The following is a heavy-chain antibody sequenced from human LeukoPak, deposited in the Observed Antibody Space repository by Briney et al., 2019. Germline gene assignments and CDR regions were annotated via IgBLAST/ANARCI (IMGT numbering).Heavy chain of an antibody. V-gene: IGHV4-39*01. CDR2: IYSSGRI. Sequence: NPSETLSLTCTVSGGSLNSDSYYWGWIRQPPGKGLEWIGIIYSSGRITYNPSLKSRVAISVDTSKNQFSLKLSSVTAADTAVYNCARYQSGTTFDIWGQGTMVTVSS. CDR1: GGSLNSDSYY. CDR3: ARYQSGTTFDI. J-gene: IGHJ3*02. D-gene: IGHD1-7*01.